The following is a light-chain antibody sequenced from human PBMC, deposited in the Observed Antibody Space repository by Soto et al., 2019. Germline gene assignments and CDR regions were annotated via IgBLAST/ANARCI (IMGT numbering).Light chain of an antibody. Sequence: QSVLTQPPSVSGAPGQRVTISCTGSSSNIGAGYDVHWYQQLPGTAPKLLIYGNSNRTSGVPDRFSGSKSGTSASPAITGLQAEDVADYYCQSYDSSLSGVVFGGGTKLTVL. V-gene: IGLV1-40*01. CDR2: GNS. J-gene: IGLJ2*01. CDR1: SSNIGAGYD. CDR3: QSYDSSLSGVV.